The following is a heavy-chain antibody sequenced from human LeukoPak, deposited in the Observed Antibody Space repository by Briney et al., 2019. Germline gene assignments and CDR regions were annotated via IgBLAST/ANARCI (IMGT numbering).Heavy chain of an antibody. CDR1: GFTFSSSW. Sequence: GGSLRLSCSASGFTFSSSWMTWVRQAPGKGLEWVANIKQDGSEKYTADSLKGRFTISRDNDKKLLFLQMNSLRVDDTAVYYCARVGPPYYYYYMDAWGNGTTVTVSS. CDR2: IKQDGSEK. CDR3: ARVGPPYYYYYMDA. J-gene: IGHJ6*03. V-gene: IGHV3-7*01.